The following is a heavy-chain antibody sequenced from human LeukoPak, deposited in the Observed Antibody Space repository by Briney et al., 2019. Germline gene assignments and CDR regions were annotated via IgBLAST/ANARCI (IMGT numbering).Heavy chain of an antibody. J-gene: IGHJ4*02. Sequence: PGGSLRLSCAGSGFSFSRYWMSWVRQAPGKGLEWVANIKQDGSEKYYVDSVKGRFTISRDNAKNSLHLQMNSLRAEDTAVYYCARDYYDSSGYYAHLDYWGQGTLVTVSS. CDR3: ARDYYDSSGYYAHLDY. V-gene: IGHV3-7*03. CDR2: IKQDGSEK. D-gene: IGHD3-22*01. CDR1: GFSFSRYW.